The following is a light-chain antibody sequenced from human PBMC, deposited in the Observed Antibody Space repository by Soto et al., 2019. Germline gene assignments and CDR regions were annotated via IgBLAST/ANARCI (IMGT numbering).Light chain of an antibody. CDR3: ASWDDRLNGQV. CDR2: GND. Sequence: QCVLAQPPSASAPPGQRVAIPCSGSSSNIGRNPVHWYQHLPGAAPKLLIYGNDQRPSGVPDRFSGSKSDTSASLAITGLQSEDEADYFCASWDDRLNGQVFGGGTQLTVL. J-gene: IGLJ2*01. V-gene: IGLV1-44*01. CDR1: SSNIGRNP.